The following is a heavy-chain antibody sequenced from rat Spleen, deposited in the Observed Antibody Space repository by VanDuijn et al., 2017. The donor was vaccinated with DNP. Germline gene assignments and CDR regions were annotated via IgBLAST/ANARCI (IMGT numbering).Heavy chain of an antibody. D-gene: IGHD1-9*01. CDR3: AATGIRD. V-gene: IGHV2-77*01. J-gene: IGHJ2*01. Sequence: QVQMKETGPGLVQTTQTLSVTCTVSGFSLTTYGVNWIRQAPGKGLEWMGIIWGDGSTNYNSALKSRLSISRDTSKGQVFLTMNSLQTDDTAVYYCAATGIRDWGQGVMVTVSS. CDR2: IWGDGST. CDR1: GFSLTTYG.